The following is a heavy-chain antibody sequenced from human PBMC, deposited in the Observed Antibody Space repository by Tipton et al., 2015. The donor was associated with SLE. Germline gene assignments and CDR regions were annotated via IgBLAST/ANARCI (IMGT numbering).Heavy chain of an antibody. Sequence: TLSLTCAVYGGSFSGYYWGWIRQPPGKGLEWIGEINHSGSTNYNPSLKSRVTISVDTSKNQFSLKLSSVTAADTAVYYCARDLEQLVPYYYGMDVWGQGTTVTVSS. D-gene: IGHD6-6*01. CDR3: ARDLEQLVPYYYGMDV. J-gene: IGHJ6*02. V-gene: IGHV4-34*01. CDR2: INHSGST. CDR1: GGSFSGYY.